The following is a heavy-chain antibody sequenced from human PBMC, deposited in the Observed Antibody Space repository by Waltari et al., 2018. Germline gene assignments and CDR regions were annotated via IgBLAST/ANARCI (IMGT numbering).Heavy chain of an antibody. CDR2: INAGNGNT. J-gene: IGHJ6*02. V-gene: IGHV1-3*01. CDR1: GYTFTSYA. Sequence: QVQLVQSGAEVKKPGASVKVSCKASGYTFTSYAMHWVRQAPGQRLEWMGWINAGNGNTKYSQKFHGRVTITRDTSASTAYMELSSLRSEDTAVYYCARDPQTPGEAGMDVWGQGTTVTVSS. CDR3: ARDPQTPGEAGMDV. D-gene: IGHD3-10*01.